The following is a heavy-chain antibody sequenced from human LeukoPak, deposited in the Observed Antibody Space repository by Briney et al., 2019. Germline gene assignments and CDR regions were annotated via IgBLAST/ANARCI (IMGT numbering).Heavy chain of an antibody. CDR1: GFTFNNYW. CDR3: VSWAGKYYETSDYSLAPSNS. D-gene: IGHD3-22*01. CDR2: INEDGSDK. J-gene: IGHJ4*02. V-gene: IGHV3-7*01. Sequence: GGSLRLSCAASGFTFNNYWMSWIRQAPGKGLKWAAHINEDGSDKYYMDSVKGRFTISRDNAKNSLYLQMNSLRAEDTAVYYCVSWAGKYYETSDYSLAPSNSWGQGTLVTVSS.